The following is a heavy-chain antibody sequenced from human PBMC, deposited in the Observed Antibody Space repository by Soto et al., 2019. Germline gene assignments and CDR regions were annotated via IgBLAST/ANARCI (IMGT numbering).Heavy chain of an antibody. CDR2: ISAYNGKT. CDR3: ARRTGGNYYYGMDV. CDR1: GYTFTSYG. J-gene: IGHJ6*02. V-gene: IGHV1-18*01. Sequence: ASVKASCKASGYTFTSYGISWVRQAPGQGLEWMGWISAYNGKTNYAQKLQGRVTMTTDTSTSTAYMELRSLRSDDTAVYYCARRTGGNYYYGMDVWGQGTTVTVSS. D-gene: IGHD2-15*01.